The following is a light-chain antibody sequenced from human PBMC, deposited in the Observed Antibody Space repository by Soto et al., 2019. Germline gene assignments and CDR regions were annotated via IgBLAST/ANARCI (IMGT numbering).Light chain of an antibody. J-gene: IGLJ2*01. CDR3: CSYAGSYIL. Sequence: QSALTQPASVSGSPGQSITISCTGTSSDVGGYDYVSWYQLHPGKAPKLMVFEVSNRPSGVSYRFSGSRSGNTASLTISGLQTEDEADYYCCSYAGSYILFGGGTKVTVL. V-gene: IGLV2-14*01. CDR1: SSDVGGYDY. CDR2: EVS.